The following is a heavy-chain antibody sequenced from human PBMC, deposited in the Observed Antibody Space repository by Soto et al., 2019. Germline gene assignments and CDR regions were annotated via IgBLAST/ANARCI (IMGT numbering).Heavy chain of an antibody. CDR2: ASSTGSS. CDR3: ARGVPAAGTDWFDP. Sequence: PSETLSLTCTVSGGSISNYYWSWIRQSAEKRLEWIGRASSTGSSYYNPSLKSRVTISVDTSKNQVSLNLTSVTAADTAVYYCARGVPAAGTDWFDPWGQGTLVTVSS. D-gene: IGHD6-13*01. V-gene: IGHV4-4*07. J-gene: IGHJ5*02. CDR1: GGSISNYY.